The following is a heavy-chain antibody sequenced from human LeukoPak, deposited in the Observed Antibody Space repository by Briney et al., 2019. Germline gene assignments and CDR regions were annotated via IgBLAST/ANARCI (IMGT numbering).Heavy chain of an antibody. V-gene: IGHV4-59*01. J-gene: IGHJ4*02. CDR3: VRDRELTY. Sequence: SETLSLTCTVSGGSISIYYWNWIRQPPGKGLEWIGYIYNSGSSTIYNPSLNSRVTISVDTSKNQFSLRLSSVTAADTAVYFCVRDRELTYWGQGTLVTVSS. CDR1: GGSISIYY. D-gene: IGHD3-10*01. CDR2: IYNSGSST.